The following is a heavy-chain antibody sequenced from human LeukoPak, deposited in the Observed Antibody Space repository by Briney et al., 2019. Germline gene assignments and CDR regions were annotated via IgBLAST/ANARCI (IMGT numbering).Heavy chain of an antibody. V-gene: IGHV1-69*05. D-gene: IGHD3-3*01. CDR3: AGIQMAEWGPAHFDY. CDR1: GGTFSSYA. Sequence: SVKASYKASGGTFSSYAISWVRQAPGQGLECMGGIIPIFGTANYAQKFQGRVTITTDESTSTAYMELSSLRSEDTAVYYCAGIQMAEWGPAHFDYWGQGTLVTVSS. J-gene: IGHJ4*02. CDR2: IIPIFGTA.